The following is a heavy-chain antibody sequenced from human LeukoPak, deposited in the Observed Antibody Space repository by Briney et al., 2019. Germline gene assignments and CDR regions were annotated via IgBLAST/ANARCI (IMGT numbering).Heavy chain of an antibody. CDR2: IYYSGST. J-gene: IGHJ5*02. Sequence: SDTLSLTCAVSGYSISSSNWWGWIRQPPGKGLEWIGYIYYSGSTYYSPSLKSRVTMSVDTSKNQFSLKLSSVTAVGTAVYYCARTRIRGEGWFDPWGQGTLVTVSS. CDR1: GYSISSSNW. CDR3: ARTRIRGEGWFDP. D-gene: IGHD3-10*01. V-gene: IGHV4-28*01.